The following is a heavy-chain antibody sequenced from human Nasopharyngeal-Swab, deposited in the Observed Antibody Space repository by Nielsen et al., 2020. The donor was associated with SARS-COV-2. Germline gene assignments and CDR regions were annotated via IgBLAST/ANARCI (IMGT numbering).Heavy chain of an antibody. V-gene: IGHV5-10-1*01. Sequence: GESLKISCKGSGYSFTSYWISWVRQLPGKGLEWMGRIDPSDSYTNYSPSFQGHVTISADKSISTAYLQWSSLKASDTAMYYCARHWSDPGNWFDPWGQGTLVTVSS. CDR1: GYSFTSYW. CDR2: IDPSDSYT. J-gene: IGHJ5*02. CDR3: ARHWSDPGNWFDP.